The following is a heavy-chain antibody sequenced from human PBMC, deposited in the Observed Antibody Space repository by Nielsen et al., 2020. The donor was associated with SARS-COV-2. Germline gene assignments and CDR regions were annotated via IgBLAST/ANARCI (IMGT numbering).Heavy chain of an antibody. CDR2: TYYSGSSI. J-gene: IGHJ5*01. CDR3: ARTVADDIGQLDS. D-gene: IGHD6-19*01. Sequence: SETLSLTCSVSGGSVSRNYWSWIRQTPGRGLEWIAYTYYSGSSIDYKSYLEGRITISVDRSKNQLSLRLTSVTAADTAVYYCARTVADDIGQLDSWGQGILVTVSS. CDR1: GGSVSRNY. V-gene: IGHV4-59*02.